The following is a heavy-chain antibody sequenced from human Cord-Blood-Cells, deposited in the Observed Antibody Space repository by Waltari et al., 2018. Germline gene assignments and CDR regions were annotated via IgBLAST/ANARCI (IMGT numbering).Heavy chain of an antibody. CDR2: INHSGST. Sequence: QVQLQQWGAGLLKPSEPLSLTYAAYGGSFSGYYWSWTRPPPGKGLGWIGEINHSGSTNYNPFLKSRDTISVDTSKNQFSLKLSSVTAADTAVYYCARGPIFGVVINWFDPWGQGTLVTVSS. V-gene: IGHV4-34*01. D-gene: IGHD3-3*01. CDR3: ARGPIFGVVINWFDP. J-gene: IGHJ5*02. CDR1: GGSFSGYY.